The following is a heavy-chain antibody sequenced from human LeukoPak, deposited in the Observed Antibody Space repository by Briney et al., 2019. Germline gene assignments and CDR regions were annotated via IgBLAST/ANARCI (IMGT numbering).Heavy chain of an antibody. CDR2: IIPILGIA. CDR1: GGTFSSYA. CDR3: ARDSSSTAMVPFDY. V-gene: IGHV1-69*04. Sequence: SVKVSCKASGGTFSSYANSWVRQAPGQGLEWMGRIIPILGIANYAQKFQGRVTITADKSTSTAYMELSSLRSEDTAVYYCARDSSSTAMVPFDYWGQGTLVTVSS. D-gene: IGHD5-18*01. J-gene: IGHJ4*02.